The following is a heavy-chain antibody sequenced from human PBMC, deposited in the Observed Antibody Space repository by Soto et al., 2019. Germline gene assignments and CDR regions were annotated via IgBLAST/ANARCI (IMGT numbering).Heavy chain of an antibody. V-gene: IGHV1-24*01. Sequence: QVQLVQSGAQVKKPGASVKVSCKVSGYTLTELSMHWVRQAPGKGLEWMGGFDPEDGETIYAQKFQGRVTMTEDTSTNTAYMELSSMRSEDTAVYYCATGGVRVGQRLLNDYWGQGTLVTVSS. D-gene: IGHD6-25*01. CDR3: ATGGVRVGQRLLNDY. CDR2: FDPEDGET. J-gene: IGHJ4*02. CDR1: GYTLTELS.